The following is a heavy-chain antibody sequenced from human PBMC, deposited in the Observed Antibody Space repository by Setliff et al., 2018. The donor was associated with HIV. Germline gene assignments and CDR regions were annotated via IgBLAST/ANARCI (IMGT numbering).Heavy chain of an antibody. J-gene: IGHJ5*02. CDR3: AKRVNGFDP. V-gene: IGHV3-23*01. D-gene: IGHD3-10*01. CDR2: ISGSGGST. CDR1: GFTFSSSA. Sequence: GESLKISCAASGFTFSSSAMSWVRQAPGKGLEWVSTISGSGGSTYYADSVKGRFTISRDNSKNTLYLQMNSLRAGDTAVYYCAKRVNGFDPWGQGILVTVSS.